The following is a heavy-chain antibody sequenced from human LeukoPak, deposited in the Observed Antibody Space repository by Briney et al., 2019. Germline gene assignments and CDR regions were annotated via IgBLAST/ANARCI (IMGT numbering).Heavy chain of an antibody. Sequence: SETLSLTCTVSGGSISRSTYYWGWIRQSPGKGLEWIGTIYYGGSTYYNPSLKNRVTISVDTSKNQFSLKVSSLTAADTAVYYCATLYGGYGYFDYWGQGTLVTASS. CDR3: ATLYGGYGYFDY. CDR1: GGSISRSTYY. J-gene: IGHJ4*02. CDR2: IYYGGST. V-gene: IGHV4-39*01. D-gene: IGHD5-12*01.